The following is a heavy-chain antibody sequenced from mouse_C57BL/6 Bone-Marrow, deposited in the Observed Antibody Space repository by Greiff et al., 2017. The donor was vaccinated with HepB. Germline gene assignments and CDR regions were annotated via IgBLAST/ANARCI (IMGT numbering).Heavy chain of an antibody. V-gene: IGHV1-64*01. J-gene: IGHJ2*01. CDR3: ARLGYSNSYYFDY. CDR1: GYTFTSYW. Sequence: QVQLQQPGAELVKPGASVKLSCKASGYTFTSYWMHWVKQRPGQGLEWIGMIHPNSGSTNYNEKFKSKATLTVDKSTSTAYMQLRSLTSKDSAVYYCARLGYSNSYYFDYWGQGTTLTVSS. CDR2: IHPNSGST. D-gene: IGHD2-5*01.